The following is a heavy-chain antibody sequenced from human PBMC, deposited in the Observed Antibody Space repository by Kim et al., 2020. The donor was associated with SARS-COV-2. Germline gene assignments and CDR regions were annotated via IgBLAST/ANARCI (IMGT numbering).Heavy chain of an antibody. CDR1: GFTFSSYG. CDR2: IWYDGSNK. J-gene: IGHJ6*02. D-gene: IGHD2-2*02. Sequence: GGSLRLSCAASGFTFSSYGMHWVRQAPGKGLEWVAVIWYDGSNKYYADSVKGRFTISRDNSKNTLYLQMNSLRAEDTAVYYCAREDIVVVPAAINYYYYGMDVWGQGTTVTVSS. CDR3: AREDIVVVPAAINYYYYGMDV. V-gene: IGHV3-33*01.